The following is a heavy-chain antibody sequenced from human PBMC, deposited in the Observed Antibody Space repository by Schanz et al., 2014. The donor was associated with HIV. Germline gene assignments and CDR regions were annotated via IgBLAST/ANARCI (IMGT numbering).Heavy chain of an antibody. V-gene: IGHV1-2*02. J-gene: IGHJ4*02. CDR1: GYTFTDYF. CDR2: IKPNSGET. D-gene: IGHD2-21*02. Sequence: QVQLVQSGAEVKKPGASVKVSCKASGYTFTDYFMHWGRQAPGQGLEWMGWIKPNSGETKFARKFQGRVTMTRDTSTSTVYMHLSSLRSDDTAVYFCARDFNIGDQYYFDHWGQGTLVTVSP. CDR3: ARDFNIGDQYYFDH.